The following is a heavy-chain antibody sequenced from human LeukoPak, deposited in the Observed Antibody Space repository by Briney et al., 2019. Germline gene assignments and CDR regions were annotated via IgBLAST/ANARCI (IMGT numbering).Heavy chain of an antibody. D-gene: IGHD6-19*01. V-gene: IGHV4-59*08. CDR2: IYYSGST. CDR3: ARGGGSGWLFDY. J-gene: IGHJ4*02. Sequence: SETLSLTCTVSGGSISSYYWSWIRQPPGKGLEWIGYIYYSGSTNYNPSLKSRVAISVDTSKNQFSLKLSSVTAADTAVYYCARGGGSGWLFDYWGQGTLVTVSS. CDR1: GGSISSYY.